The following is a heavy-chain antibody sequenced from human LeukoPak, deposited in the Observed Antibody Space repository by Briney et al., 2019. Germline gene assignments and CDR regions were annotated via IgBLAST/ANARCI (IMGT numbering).Heavy chain of an antibody. D-gene: IGHD3-9*01. V-gene: IGHV1-2*02. CDR2: ISPNSGGT. CDR3: ARDRSLTGSSLDY. Sequence: ASVKVSCKASGYTFTGYYMHWVRQAPGQGLEWMGWISPNSGGTSYAQKFQGRVTMTRDTSISTAYMELSRLRSDDTAVYYCARDRSLTGSSLDYWGQGTLVTVSS. CDR1: GYTFTGYY. J-gene: IGHJ4*02.